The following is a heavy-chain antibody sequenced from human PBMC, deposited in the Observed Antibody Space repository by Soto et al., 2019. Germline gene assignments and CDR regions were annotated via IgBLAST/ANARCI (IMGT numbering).Heavy chain of an antibody. D-gene: IGHD6-13*01. CDR2: IYYSGST. J-gene: IGHJ3*02. V-gene: IGHV4-39*07. CDR3: AIERRRCSWYDAFDI. Sequence: SETLSLTCTVSGGSISSSSYYWGWIRQPPGKGLEWIGSIYYSGSTYYNPSLKSRVTISVDTSKNQFSLKLSSVTAADTAVYYCAIERRRCSWYDAFDIWGQGTMVTVSS. CDR1: GGSISSSSYY.